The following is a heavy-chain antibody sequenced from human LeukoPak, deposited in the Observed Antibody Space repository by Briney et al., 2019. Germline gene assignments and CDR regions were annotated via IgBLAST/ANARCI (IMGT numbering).Heavy chain of an antibody. V-gene: IGHV1-18*01. D-gene: IGHD3-3*01. CDR3: ARDVVTIFGVVLHNWFDP. CDR1: GYTFTSYG. Sequence: GASVKVSCKASGYTFTSYGISWVRQAPGQGLEWMGWISAYNGNTNYAQKPQGRVTMTTDTSTSTAYMELRSLRSDDTAVYYCARDVVTIFGVVLHNWFDPWGQGTLVTVSS. CDR2: ISAYNGNT. J-gene: IGHJ5*02.